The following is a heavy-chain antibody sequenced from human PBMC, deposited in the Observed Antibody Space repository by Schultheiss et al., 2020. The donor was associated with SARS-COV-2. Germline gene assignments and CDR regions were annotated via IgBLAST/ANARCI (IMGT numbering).Heavy chain of an antibody. Sequence: GGSLRLSCAASGFTFSSYAMSWVRQAPGKGLEWVSAISGSGGSTYYADSVKGRFTISRDNYKNTLYLQMNSLRAEDTAVYYCAKVPSWYYYDSSGYPDYFDYWGQGTLVTVSS. J-gene: IGHJ4*02. CDR1: GFTFSSYA. D-gene: IGHD3-22*01. V-gene: IGHV3-23*01. CDR2: ISGSGGST. CDR3: AKVPSWYYYDSSGYPDYFDY.